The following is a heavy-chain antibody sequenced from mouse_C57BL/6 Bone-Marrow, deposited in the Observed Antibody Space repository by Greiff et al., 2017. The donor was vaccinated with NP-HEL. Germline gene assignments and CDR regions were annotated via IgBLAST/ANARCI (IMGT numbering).Heavy chain of an antibody. D-gene: IGHD2-3*01. V-gene: IGHV5-9-1*02. Sequence: VESGEGLVKPGGSLKLSCAASGFTFSSYAMSWVRQTPEKRLEWVAYISSGGDYIYYADIVKGRFTISRDNARNTLYLQMSSLKSKDTAMYYSTRVDGCPDYWGQGTPLTVSS. J-gene: IGHJ2*01. CDR1: GFTFSSYA. CDR2: ISSGGDYI. CDR3: TRVDGCPDY.